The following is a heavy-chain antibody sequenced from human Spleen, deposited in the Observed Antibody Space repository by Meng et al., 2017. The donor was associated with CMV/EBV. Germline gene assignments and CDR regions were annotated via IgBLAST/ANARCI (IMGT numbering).Heavy chain of an antibody. Sequence: SGPTLVKPTQTLTLTCSFSGFSLSTNGMCVSWVRQPPGKGLEWIGYIYYSGSTNYNPSLKSRVTISVDTSKNQFSLKLSSVTAADTAVYYCARMTGGYCSSTSCYRGPGYYYGMDVWGQGTTVTVSS. CDR3: ARMTGGYCSSTSCYRGPGYYYGMDV. CDR1: GFSLSTNGMC. V-gene: IGHV4-61*08. CDR2: IYYSGST. J-gene: IGHJ6*02. D-gene: IGHD2-2*02.